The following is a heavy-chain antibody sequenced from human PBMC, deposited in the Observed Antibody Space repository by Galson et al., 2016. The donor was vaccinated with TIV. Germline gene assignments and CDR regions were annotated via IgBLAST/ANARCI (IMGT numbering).Heavy chain of an antibody. J-gene: IGHJ4*02. CDR2: IYYRGSA. CDR1: GGSISNADYY. V-gene: IGHV4-30-4*01. D-gene: IGHD4-23*01. CDR3: GRESTDYAGNS. Sequence: SLTCTVSGGSISNADYYWSWIRQPPGKGLEWIGYIYYRGSAYYSTSLKSRVTISIDRSKNQFSLKLNSVTAADTAVYYCGRESTDYAGNSWGQGILVTVSS.